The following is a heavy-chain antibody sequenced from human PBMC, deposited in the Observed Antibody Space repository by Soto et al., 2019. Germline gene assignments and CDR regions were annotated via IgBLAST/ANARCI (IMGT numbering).Heavy chain of an antibody. V-gene: IGHV6-1*01. CDR1: GDSVSSNSAA. J-gene: IGHJ3*02. Sequence: PSPTLSLTCAISGDSVSSNSAAWNWIRQSPSRGLEWLGRTYYRSKWYNDYAVSVKSRITINPDTSKNQFSLQLNSVTPEDTAVYYCARSAYHRASGSYSSGSDAFDIWGQGTMVTVSS. CDR2: TYYRSKWYN. CDR3: ARSAYHRASGSYSSGSDAFDI. D-gene: IGHD1-26*01.